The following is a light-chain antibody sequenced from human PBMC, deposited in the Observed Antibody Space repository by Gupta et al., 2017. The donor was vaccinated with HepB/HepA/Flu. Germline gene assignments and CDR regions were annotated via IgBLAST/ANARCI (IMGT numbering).Light chain of an antibody. J-gene: IGLJ2*01. CDR2: GKN. V-gene: IGLV3-19*01. Sequence: SSELTQDPAVSVALGQTVRITCQGDSLRSYYSSWYQKKPGQAPVLVIYGKNNRPSGIPDRFSGSSSGNTASLTITGAQAEDEADYYCNSRDSSGNPFGGGTKLTVL. CDR1: SLRSYY. CDR3: NSRDSSGNP.